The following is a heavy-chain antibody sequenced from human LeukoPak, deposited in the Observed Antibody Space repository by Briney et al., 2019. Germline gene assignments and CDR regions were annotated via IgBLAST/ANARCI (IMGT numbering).Heavy chain of an antibody. V-gene: IGHV3-21*01. Sequence: GGSLRLSCAASGFTFSSYSMNWVRQAPGRGLEWVSSISRSSCYIFYADSVKGRFTISRDNAKNSLYLQMNSLRAEDTAVYYCASAYYSDSSGYSNYYGMDVWGQGTTVTVSS. CDR1: GFTFSSYS. CDR3: ASAYYSDSSGYSNYYGMDV. J-gene: IGHJ6*02. D-gene: IGHD3-22*01. CDR2: ISRSSCYI.